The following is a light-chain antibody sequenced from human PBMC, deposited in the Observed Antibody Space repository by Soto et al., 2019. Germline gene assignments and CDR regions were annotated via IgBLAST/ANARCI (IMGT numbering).Light chain of an antibody. CDR1: SSNIGKNS. CDR2: SND. Sequence: QSALTLPPSASGTPGQRITISCSGSSSNIGKNSVSWYQQLPGTAPKLLIYSNDQRPSGVPDRFSGSKSGTSASLAITGLQSEDEADYYCATWDDSLNGVVFGGGTKFTVL. CDR3: ATWDDSLNGVV. J-gene: IGLJ2*01. V-gene: IGLV1-44*01.